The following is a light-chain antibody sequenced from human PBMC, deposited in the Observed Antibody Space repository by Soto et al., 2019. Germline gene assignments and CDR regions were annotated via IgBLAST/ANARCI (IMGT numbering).Light chain of an antibody. V-gene: IGLV1-44*01. Sequence: QSVLTQPPSASGTPGQRVTISCSGSHSNIGSNTVNWYQQLPGTAPKLLIYYDNLRPSWVPDRIAGSKSGTSASLASSGLQSDDEADYDCAARYDRLNGRVVGTGTKPTVL. J-gene: IGLJ1*01. CDR2: YDN. CDR3: AARYDRLNGRV. CDR1: HSNIGSNT.